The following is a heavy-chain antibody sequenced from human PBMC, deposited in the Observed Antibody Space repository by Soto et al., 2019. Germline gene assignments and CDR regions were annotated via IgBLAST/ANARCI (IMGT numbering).Heavy chain of an antibody. D-gene: IGHD3-22*01. J-gene: IGHJ4*02. CDR3: ARARGYYYDSSGYYVDY. CDR2: IYYSGST. V-gene: IGHV4-59*01. CDR1: GGSISSYY. Sequence: SETLSLTCTVSGGSISSYYWSWIRQPPGKGLEWIGYIYYSGSTNYNPSLKSRVTISVDTSKNQFSLKLSSVTAADTAVYYCARARGYYYDSSGYYVDYWGQGTLVTVS.